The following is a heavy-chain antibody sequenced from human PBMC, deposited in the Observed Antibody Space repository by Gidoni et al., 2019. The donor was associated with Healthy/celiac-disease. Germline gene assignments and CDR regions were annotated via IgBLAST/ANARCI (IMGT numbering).Heavy chain of an antibody. Sequence: QVQLVQSGAEVEKPGASVKVSCKASGYTFISHGISWVRQAPGQGLEWMGWISAYNGNTNYAQKLQGRVTMTTDTSTSTAYMELRSLRSDDTAVFYCARDGEGSSGYYYYYDYGMDVWGQGTTVTVSS. D-gene: IGHD3-22*01. CDR2: ISAYNGNT. CDR3: ARDGEGSSGYYYYYDYGMDV. J-gene: IGHJ6*02. CDR1: GYTFISHG. V-gene: IGHV1-18*04.